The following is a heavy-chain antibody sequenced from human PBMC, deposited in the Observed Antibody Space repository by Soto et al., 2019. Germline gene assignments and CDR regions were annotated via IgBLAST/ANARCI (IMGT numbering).Heavy chain of an antibody. CDR3: ARPRRGSSSAGYDY. V-gene: IGHV4-39*01. CDR1: GGSIGSSSYY. J-gene: IGHJ4*02. Sequence: SETLSLTCTVSGGSIGSSSYYWGWIRQPPGKGLEWIGSIYYSGSTYYNPSLKSRVTISVDTSKNQFSLKLSSVTAADTAVYYCARPRRGSSSAGYDYWGQGTLVTVSS. CDR2: IYYSGST. D-gene: IGHD6-6*01.